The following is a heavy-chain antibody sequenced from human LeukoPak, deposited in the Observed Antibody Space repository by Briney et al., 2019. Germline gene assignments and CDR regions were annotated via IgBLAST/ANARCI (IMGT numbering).Heavy chain of an antibody. D-gene: IGHD3-10*01. J-gene: IGHJ4*02. CDR1: GFTFSSYA. Sequence: GGSLRLSRAASGFTFSSYAMSWVRQAPGKGLEWVSAISGSGGSTYYADSVKGRFTISRDNSKNTLYLQMNSLRAEDTAVYYCAKVRWFGELSSDYWGQGTLVTVSS. CDR2: ISGSGGST. CDR3: AKVRWFGELSSDY. V-gene: IGHV3-23*01.